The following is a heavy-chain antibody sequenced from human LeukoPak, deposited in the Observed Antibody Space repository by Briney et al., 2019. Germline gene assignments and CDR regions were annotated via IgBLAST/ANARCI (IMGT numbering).Heavy chain of an antibody. CDR3: AKPGAVAGTANSFDY. V-gene: IGHV3-23*01. CDR1: GFTFSSYA. J-gene: IGHJ4*02. Sequence: PGGSLRLSCAASGFTFSSYAMTWVRQAPGKGLEWVSGVSGSGGSTYYADSVKGRFTISRDNSKNTLYLQMNSLRAEDTAVYYCAKPGAVAGTANSFDYWGQGTLVTVSS. D-gene: IGHD6-19*01. CDR2: VSGSGGST.